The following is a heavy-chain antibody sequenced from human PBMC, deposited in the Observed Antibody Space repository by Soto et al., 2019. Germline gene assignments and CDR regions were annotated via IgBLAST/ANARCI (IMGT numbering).Heavy chain of an antibody. D-gene: IGHD3-10*01. Sequence: EVQLLESGGGLVQPGGSLRLSCAASGFTFSSYAMSWVRQAPGKGLEWVSVISGSGGSTYYADSVKGRFTISRDNSKNTLYLQMNSLRAEDTAVYYCAKYITMVRGVIIEAFDIWGQGTMVTVSS. V-gene: IGHV3-23*01. CDR3: AKYITMVRGVIIEAFDI. CDR1: GFTFSSYA. CDR2: ISGSGGST. J-gene: IGHJ3*02.